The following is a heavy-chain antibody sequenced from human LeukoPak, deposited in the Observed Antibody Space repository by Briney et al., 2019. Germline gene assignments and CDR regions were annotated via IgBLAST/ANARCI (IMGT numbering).Heavy chain of an antibody. J-gene: IGHJ4*02. CDR1: GGSISSYY. CDR3: ARIGSGGRRGGFDY. CDR2: IYYSGST. D-gene: IGHD2-15*01. V-gene: IGHV4-59*08. Sequence: PSETLSLTCTVSGGSISSYYWSWIRQPPGKGLEWIGYIYYSGSTNYNPSLKSRVTISVDTSKNQFSLKLSSVTAADTAVYYCARIGSGGRRGGFDYWGQGTLVTVPS.